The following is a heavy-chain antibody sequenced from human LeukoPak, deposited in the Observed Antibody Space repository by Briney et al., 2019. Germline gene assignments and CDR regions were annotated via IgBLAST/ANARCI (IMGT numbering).Heavy chain of an antibody. J-gene: IGHJ4*02. D-gene: IGHD1-7*01. V-gene: IGHV4-61*02. CDR2: IYTSGST. CDR3: ARVQLRTPYFDY. Sequence: SETLSLTCTVSGGSISSGSYYWSWIRQPAGKGLEWIGRIYTSGSTNYNPSLKSRVTISVDTSKNQFSLKLSSVTAADTAVYYCARVQLRTPYFDYWGQGTLVTVSS. CDR1: GGSISSGSYY.